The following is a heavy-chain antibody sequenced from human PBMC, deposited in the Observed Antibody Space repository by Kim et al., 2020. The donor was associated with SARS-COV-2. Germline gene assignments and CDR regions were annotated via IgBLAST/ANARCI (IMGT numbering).Heavy chain of an antibody. D-gene: IGHD1-26*01. Sequence: GWSLRLSCAASGFTFSSYGMHWVRQAPGKGLEWVAVIWYDGSNKYYADSVKGRFTISRDNSKNTLYLQMNSLRAEDTAVYYCAKEMGATHLFDYWGQGTLVTVSS. V-gene: IGHV3-33*06. CDR1: GFTFSSYG. J-gene: IGHJ4*02. CDR3: AKEMGATHLFDY. CDR2: IWYDGSNK.